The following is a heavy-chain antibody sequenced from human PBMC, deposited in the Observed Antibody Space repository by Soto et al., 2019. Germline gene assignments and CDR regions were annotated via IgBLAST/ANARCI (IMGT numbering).Heavy chain of an antibody. CDR2: IYYSGST. CDR3: ARGFPTVVTVDY. D-gene: IGHD4-17*01. V-gene: IGHV4-39*01. Sequence: PSETLSLTCTVSGGSISSGDYYWSWIRQPPGKGLEWIGSIYYSGSTYYNPSLKSRVTISVDTSKNQFSLKLSSVTAADTAVYYCARGFPTVVTVDYWGQGTLVTVSS. J-gene: IGHJ4*02. CDR1: GGSISSGDYY.